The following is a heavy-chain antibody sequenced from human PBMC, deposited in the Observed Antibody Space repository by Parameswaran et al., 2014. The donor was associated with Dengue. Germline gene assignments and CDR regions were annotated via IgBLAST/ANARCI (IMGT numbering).Heavy chain of an antibody. V-gene: IGHV4-34*01. D-gene: IGHD5-12*01. CDR3: ARGWVVSTLDDVKWRRLRGQTGYYSGLDV. J-gene: IGHJ6*02. Sequence: WIRQPPGKGLEWIGEINPIGSTNYNPSLKSRVTISVDTSKNQFSLNLSPVSAADTAVYYCARGWVVSTLDDVKWRRLRGQTGYYSGLDVWGQGTTVTVSS. CDR2: INPIGST.